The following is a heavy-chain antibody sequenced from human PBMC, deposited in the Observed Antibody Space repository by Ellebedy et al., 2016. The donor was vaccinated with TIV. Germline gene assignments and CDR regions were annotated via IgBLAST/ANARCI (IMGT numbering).Heavy chain of an antibody. CDR1: GGSVSSANYY. CDR3: SAAYGRVTPAY. V-gene: IGHV4-61*01. Sequence: MPSETLSLTCTVSGGSVSSANYYWTWFRQPPGKGLAWIGYIYSSGRTDYKHSLKSRMAISVDTSRNQISLKLSSVTAADTAVYYCSAAYGRVTPAYWGQGTLVTVSS. J-gene: IGHJ4*02. D-gene: IGHD4-17*01. CDR2: IYSSGRT.